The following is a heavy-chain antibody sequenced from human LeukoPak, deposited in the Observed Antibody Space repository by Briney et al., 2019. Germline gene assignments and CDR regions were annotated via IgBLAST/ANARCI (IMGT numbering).Heavy chain of an antibody. Sequence: SETLSLTCAVYGGSFSGYYWSWIRQPPGKGLEWIGEINHSGSTNYNPSLKSRVTISVDTSKNQFSLKLSSVTAADTAVYYCARVHCSGGSCYEDYWGQGTLVTVSS. CDR3: ARVHCSGGSCYEDY. CDR1: GGSFSGYY. CDR2: INHSGST. J-gene: IGHJ4*02. D-gene: IGHD2-15*01. V-gene: IGHV4-34*01.